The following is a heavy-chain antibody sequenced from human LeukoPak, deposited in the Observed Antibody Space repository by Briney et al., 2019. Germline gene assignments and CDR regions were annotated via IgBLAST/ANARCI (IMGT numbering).Heavy chain of an antibody. J-gene: IGHJ4*02. CDR2: IGTTDDT. V-gene: IGHV3-23*01. CDR1: GFPFGSYP. CDR3: AKSRIVDHRGYSDY. Sequence: GGSLRLSCVASGFPFGSYPMTWVRQSPVKGLEWVSTIGTTDDTYYADSVKGRFTISRDNYKDTLYLQMHSLGAEDTAIYYCAKSRIVDHRGYSDYWGQGTLVTVSS. D-gene: IGHD2-15*01.